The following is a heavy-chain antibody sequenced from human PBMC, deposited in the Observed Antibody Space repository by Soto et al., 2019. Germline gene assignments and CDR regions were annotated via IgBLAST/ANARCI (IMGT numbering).Heavy chain of an antibody. D-gene: IGHD1-26*01. V-gene: IGHV1-58*01. CDR3: AAASESGNVGYYYYYMDV. Sequence: ASVKVSCKASGFTFTSSAVQWVRQARGQRLEWIGWIVVGSGNTNYAQKFQERVTITRDMSTSTAYMELSSLRSEDTAVYYCAAASESGNVGYYYYYMDVWGKGTTVTVSS. J-gene: IGHJ6*03. CDR1: GFTFTSSA. CDR2: IVVGSGNT.